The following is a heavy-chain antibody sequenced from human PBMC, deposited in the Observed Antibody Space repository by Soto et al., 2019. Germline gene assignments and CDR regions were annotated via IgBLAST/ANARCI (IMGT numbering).Heavy chain of an antibody. V-gene: IGHV4-39*01. CDR1: GGSISSSSYY. J-gene: IGHJ6*03. CDR2: IYYSGST. Sequence: PSETLSFTCTVSGGSISSSSYYWGWIRQPPGKGLEWIGSIYYSGSTYYNPSLKSRVTISVDTSKNQFSLKLSSVTAADTAVYYCARPYYGSGSQDSYYYYMDVWGKGTTVTVSS. D-gene: IGHD3-10*01. CDR3: ARPYYGSGSQDSYYYYMDV.